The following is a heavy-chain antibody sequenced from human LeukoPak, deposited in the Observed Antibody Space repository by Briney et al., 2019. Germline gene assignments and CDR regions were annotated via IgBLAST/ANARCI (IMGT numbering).Heavy chain of an antibody. Sequence: SETLSLTCAVYGGSFNDYNWNWIRQPPGKGLEWIGEINHNGATNYNPSLKSRLTISVDTSKNQFSLRLKSVTAADTAVYYCARGSPKHDSWGQGTLVTVSS. J-gene: IGHJ5*01. CDR2: INHNGAT. CDR3: ARGSPKHDS. V-gene: IGHV4-34*01. CDR1: GGSFNDYN.